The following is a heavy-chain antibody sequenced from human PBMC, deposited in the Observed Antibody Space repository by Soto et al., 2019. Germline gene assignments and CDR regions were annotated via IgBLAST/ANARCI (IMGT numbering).Heavy chain of an antibody. D-gene: IGHD5-18*01. V-gene: IGHV3-7*01. J-gene: IGHJ3*02. CDR1: GYMFTGYY. Sequence: ASVKVSCKASGYMFTGYYIHWFRQAPGKGLEWVANIKQDGTEKNYVDSVKGRFTISRDNARNSLYLQMDSLRAEDTAVYFCARGDTPMITGMDSFDIWGQGTMVTVSS. CDR2: IKQDGTEK. CDR3: ARGDTPMITGMDSFDI.